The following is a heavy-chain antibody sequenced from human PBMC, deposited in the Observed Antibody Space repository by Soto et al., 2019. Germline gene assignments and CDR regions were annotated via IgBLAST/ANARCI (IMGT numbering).Heavy chain of an antibody. CDR3: ATYTAFAKYYFDY. J-gene: IGHJ4*02. D-gene: IGHD3-16*01. Sequence: SESLSLSCAVSGVSIITNGYSWSWIRQPPGKGLEWIGYIYPSGTIFYNPSLNSRVAISADTSNNQFSLKLTSVTAADTAVYFCATYTAFAKYYFDYWGRGTLVTVSS. CDR2: IYPSGTI. CDR1: GVSIITNGYS. V-gene: IGHV4-30-2*01.